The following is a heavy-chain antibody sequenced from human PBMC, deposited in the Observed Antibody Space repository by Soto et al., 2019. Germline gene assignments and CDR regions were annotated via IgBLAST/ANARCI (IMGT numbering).Heavy chain of an antibody. Sequence: GGSLRLSCAASGLTFSDRYMDWVRQAPGKGREWVGRIRKKTNSYTTEYAASVKGRFIISRDDSTNSLYLQMSSLKTEDTAVYYCTTVTTVDYYFDYWGQGTLVTVS. CDR3: TTVTTVDYYFDY. V-gene: IGHV3-72*01. CDR1: GLTFSDRY. J-gene: IGHJ4*02. CDR2: IRKKTNSYTT. D-gene: IGHD4-17*01.